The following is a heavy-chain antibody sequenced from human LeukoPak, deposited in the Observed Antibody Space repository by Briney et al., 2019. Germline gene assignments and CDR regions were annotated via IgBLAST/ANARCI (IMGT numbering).Heavy chain of an antibody. Sequence: SETLSLTCTVSGGSISSNSYYWGWIRQPPGKGLEWIGSIYYSGSTYYNPSLKNRLTISVDTSKNQFSLKLSSVTAADTAVYYCARVGIVGATIERWGQGTLVTVSS. V-gene: IGHV4-39*07. CDR1: GGSISSNSYY. D-gene: IGHD1-26*01. J-gene: IGHJ4*02. CDR2: IYYSGST. CDR3: ARVGIVGATIER.